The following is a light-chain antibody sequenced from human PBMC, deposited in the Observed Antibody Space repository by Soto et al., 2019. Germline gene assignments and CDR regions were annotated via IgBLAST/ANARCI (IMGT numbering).Light chain of an antibody. V-gene: IGKV3-20*01. CDR2: GAS. J-gene: IGKJ1*01. Sequence: ETVLTQSPGTLSLSPGERATLSCRASQTIRSNYLAWYRQTPGQAPRLLIYGASNRATGIADRFSGSGSGTDFTLIISRLEPEDFALYYRQQYGSSPRTFGQGTKVEIK. CDR1: QTIRSNY. CDR3: QQYGSSPRT.